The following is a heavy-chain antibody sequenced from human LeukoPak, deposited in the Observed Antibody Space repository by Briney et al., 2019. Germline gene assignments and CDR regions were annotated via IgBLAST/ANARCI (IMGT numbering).Heavy chain of an antibody. CDR3: ARGDSSGHPAFDY. D-gene: IGHD3-22*01. Sequence: SETQSLTCTVSGGSISNNYWTWIRQPPGKGLEWIGYFYNSGSTNYNPSLKSRVTISVDTSKNQFSLKLTSVTAADTAVYYCARGDSSGHPAFDYWGQGTLVTVSS. J-gene: IGHJ4*02. CDR2: FYNSGST. V-gene: IGHV4-59*01. CDR1: GGSISNNY.